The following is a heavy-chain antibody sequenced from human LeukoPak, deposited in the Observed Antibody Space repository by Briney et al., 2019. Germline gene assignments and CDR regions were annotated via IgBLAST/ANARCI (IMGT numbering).Heavy chain of an antibody. CDR2: IYHSGRT. D-gene: IGHD2-15*01. CDR3: ARLIFHQGSGGIVDY. CDR1: GDSITNGNR. V-gene: IGHV4-4*02. Sequence: SETLSLTCNVSGDSITNGNRWSWVRQPPGKGLDWIGEIYHSGRTNYGPSLKSRVIISVDKSKNQFSLKLNSVTAADTAVYYCARLIFHQGSGGIVDYWGQGTLVTVSS. J-gene: IGHJ4*02.